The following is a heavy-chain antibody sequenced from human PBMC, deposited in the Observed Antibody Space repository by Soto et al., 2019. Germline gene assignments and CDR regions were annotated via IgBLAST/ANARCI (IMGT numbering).Heavy chain of an antibody. D-gene: IGHD6-13*01. CDR1: GFTFSSYS. J-gene: IGHJ4*02. Sequence: GGSLGLSCAASGFTFSSYSMNWVRQAPGKGLEWVSSISSSSSYIYYADSVKGRFTISRDNAKNSLYLQMNSLRAEDTAIYYCARVGSTLAAGTPDYWGQGTLVTVSS. CDR2: ISSSSSYI. CDR3: ARVGSTLAAGTPDY. V-gene: IGHV3-21*04.